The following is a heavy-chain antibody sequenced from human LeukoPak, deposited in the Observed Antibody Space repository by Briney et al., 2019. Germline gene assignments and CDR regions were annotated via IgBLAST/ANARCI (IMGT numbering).Heavy chain of an antibody. J-gene: IGHJ4*02. CDR1: GFTFSSYG. V-gene: IGHV3-33*01. CDR2: IWYDGSNK. Sequence: GGSLRLSCAASGFTFSSYGMHWVRQAPGKGLEWVAVIWYDGSNKYYADSVKGRFTISRDNSKNTLYLQMNSLRAEDTAVYYCARDLYYYDSSGYLVYWGQGTLVTVSS. CDR3: ARDLYYYDSSGYLVY. D-gene: IGHD3-22*01.